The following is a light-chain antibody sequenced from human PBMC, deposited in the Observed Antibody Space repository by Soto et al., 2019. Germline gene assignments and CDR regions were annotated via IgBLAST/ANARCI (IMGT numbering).Light chain of an antibody. J-gene: IGKJ1*01. Sequence: DIQMTQPPSTLSASVGDRVTITCRASQSISPWLAWYQQKPGKAPRLLIFKTSDLVSGVPSRFRGSGSGTEFTLTISSLQPDDFATYYCQQYHTYWTFGQGTKVDIK. CDR1: QSISPW. CDR2: KTS. CDR3: QQYHTYWT. V-gene: IGKV1-5*03.